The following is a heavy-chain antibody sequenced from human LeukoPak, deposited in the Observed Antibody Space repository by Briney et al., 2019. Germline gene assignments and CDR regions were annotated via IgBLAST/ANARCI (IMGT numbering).Heavy chain of an antibody. V-gene: IGHV1-46*01. CDR3: ARQTDSSSWIHPRYYFDY. J-gene: IGHJ4*02. CDR2: INPSGGST. Sequence: GASVKASCKASGYTFTSYYMHWVRQAPGQGLEWMGIINPSGGSTSYAQKFQGRVTMTRDTSTSTVYMELSSLRSEDTAVYYCARQTDSSSWIHPRYYFDYWGQGTLVTVSS. CDR1: GYTFTSYY. D-gene: IGHD6-13*01.